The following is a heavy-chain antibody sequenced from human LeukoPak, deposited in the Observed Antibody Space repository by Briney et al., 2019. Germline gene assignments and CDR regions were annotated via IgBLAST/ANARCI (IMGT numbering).Heavy chain of an antibody. CDR3: LTVVETTIAAFDI. V-gene: IGHV3-74*01. J-gene: IGHJ3*02. Sequence: GGSLRLSCAASGFTFSDFWMHWVRQAPGKGLVWVSSINSGGTVTNYADSVKGRLTISRDNAKNTLYLQMNSLRVEDTAVYYCLTVVETTIAAFDIWGQGTMVTVSS. CDR2: INSGGTVT. D-gene: IGHD1-26*01. CDR1: GFTFSDFW.